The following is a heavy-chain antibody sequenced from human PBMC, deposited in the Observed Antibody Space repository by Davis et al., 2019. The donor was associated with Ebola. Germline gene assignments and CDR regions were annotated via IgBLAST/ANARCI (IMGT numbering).Heavy chain of an antibody. J-gene: IGHJ5*02. D-gene: IGHD4-11*01. Sequence: GSLRLSCAASGFTFSSYAMSWVRQAPGKGLEWIGEINYSGSTKYNPSLKSRITISVDTSKNQFSLKLSSVTAADTAVYYCARGYSNWFDPWGQGTLVTVSS. CDR1: GFTFSSYA. CDR3: ARGYSNWFDP. CDR2: INYSGST. V-gene: IGHV4-34*01.